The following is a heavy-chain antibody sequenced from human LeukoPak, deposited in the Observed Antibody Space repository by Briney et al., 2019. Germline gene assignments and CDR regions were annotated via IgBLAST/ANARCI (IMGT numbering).Heavy chain of an antibody. CDR2: INHSGST. CDR1: GGSFSGYY. CDR3: ARSLWYSGYM. V-gene: IGHV4-34*01. Sequence: SETLSLTCAVYGGSFSGYYWSWIRQPPGKGLEWIGEINHSGSTNYNPSLKSRVTMSVDTSKNQFSLHLSSVTAADTAVYYCARSLWYSGYMWGQGALVTVSS. D-gene: IGHD1-26*01. J-gene: IGHJ4*02.